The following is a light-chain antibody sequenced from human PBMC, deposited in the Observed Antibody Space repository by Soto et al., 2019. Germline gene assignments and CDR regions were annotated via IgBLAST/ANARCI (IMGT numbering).Light chain of an antibody. CDR1: QSVLYSSNNMNY. V-gene: IGKV4-1*01. CDR3: QQYYSIPLT. J-gene: IGKJ4*01. CDR2: WAS. Sequence: DFVMTQSPDSLAVSLGETATINCKSSQSVLYSSNNMNYLSWYHIKPGQTPRLIIYWASTRKSGVPDRISCSGSGTDLTLTISSLQAEDVSVYYCQQYYSIPLTYGGGKKVEIK.